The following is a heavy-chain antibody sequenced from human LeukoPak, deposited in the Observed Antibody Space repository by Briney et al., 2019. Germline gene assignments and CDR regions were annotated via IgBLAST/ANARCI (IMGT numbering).Heavy chain of an antibody. CDR1: GFTFSSYG. CDR3: ARKGFTYGSGSPPYYYYYYYMDV. J-gene: IGHJ6*03. D-gene: IGHD3-10*01. CDR2: IRYDGSNK. V-gene: IGHV3-30*02. Sequence: PGGSLRLSCAASGFTFSSYGMHWVRQAPGKGLEWVAFIRYDGSNKYYADSVKGRFTISRDNSKNTLYLQMNSLRAEDTAVYYCARKGFTYGSGSPPYYYYYYYMDVWGKGTTVTISS.